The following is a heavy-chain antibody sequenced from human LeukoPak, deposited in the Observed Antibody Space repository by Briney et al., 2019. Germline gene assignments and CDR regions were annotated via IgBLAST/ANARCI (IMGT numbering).Heavy chain of an antibody. CDR2: IYPGDSGT. V-gene: IGHV5-51*01. D-gene: IGHD3-3*01. CDR1: GYSFTRYW. J-gene: IGHJ3*02. Sequence: GESLKISCKGSGYSFTRYWIGWVRQMPGKGLEWMGIIYPGDSGTRYSPSFQGQVTISADKSISTAYLQWSSLRASDTAMYYCARLHRDGYYADALDIWAQGTMVTVSS. CDR3: ARLHRDGYYADALDI.